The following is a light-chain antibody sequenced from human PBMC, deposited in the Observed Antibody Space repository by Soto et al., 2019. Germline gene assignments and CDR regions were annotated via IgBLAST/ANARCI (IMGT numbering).Light chain of an antibody. CDR3: MQALQAPIT. J-gene: IGKJ5*01. V-gene: IGKV2-28*01. CDR1: QSLLHSNGYNY. CDR2: LGS. Sequence: DIVMTQSPLSLPVTPGEPASISCRSSQSLLHSNGYNYLDWYLQKPGQSPQLLIYLGSNRASGVPDRVSGGGSGTDFTLKISRVEAEDVGVYYCMQALQAPITFGQGTRLEIK.